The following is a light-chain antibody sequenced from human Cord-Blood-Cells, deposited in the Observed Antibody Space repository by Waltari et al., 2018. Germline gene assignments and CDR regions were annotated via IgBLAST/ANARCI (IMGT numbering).Light chain of an antibody. J-gene: IGLJ3*02. CDR1: SSHVGGYNY. Sequence: QSALTQPASVSGSPGQSTTISCTGTSSHVGGYNYVSWYQQHPGKAPKLMIYDVSKRPSGVSNRFSGSKSGNTASLTISGLQAEDEADYYCSSYTSSSTLVFGGGTKLTVL. CDR3: SSYTSSSTLV. CDR2: DVS. V-gene: IGLV2-14*01.